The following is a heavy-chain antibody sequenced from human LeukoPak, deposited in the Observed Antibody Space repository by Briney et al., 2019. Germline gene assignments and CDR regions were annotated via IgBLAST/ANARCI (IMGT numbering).Heavy chain of an antibody. CDR1: GYTFTTYG. V-gene: IGHV1-18*01. CDR3: ARDVGARGPYYFDS. D-gene: IGHD1-26*01. Sequence: ASVTVSCKASGYTFTTYGISWVRQAPGQGLEWMGWISAYNGNTNYPQKLQGRVTMTTDTSTSTAYMELRSLRSDDTAVYYCARDVGARGPYYFDSWGQGTLVTVSS. CDR2: ISAYNGNT. J-gene: IGHJ4*02.